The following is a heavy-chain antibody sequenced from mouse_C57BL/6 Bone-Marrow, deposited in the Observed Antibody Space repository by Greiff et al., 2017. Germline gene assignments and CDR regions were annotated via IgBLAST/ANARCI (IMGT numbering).Heavy chain of an antibody. Sequence: VKLVESGPGILQPSQTLSLTCSFSGFSLSTFGMGVGWIRQPSGKGLEWLAHIWWDDDKYYNPALKSRLTISKDTSKNQVFLKIANVDTADTATYYCARIAEIPGYYAMDYWGQGTSVTVSS. CDR1: GFSLSTFGMG. V-gene: IGHV8-8*01. J-gene: IGHJ4*01. CDR2: IWWDDDK. CDR3: ARIAEIPGYYAMDY.